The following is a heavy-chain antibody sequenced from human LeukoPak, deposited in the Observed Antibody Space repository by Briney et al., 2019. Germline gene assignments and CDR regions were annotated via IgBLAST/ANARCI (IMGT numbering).Heavy chain of an antibody. CDR1: GFTFSDYY. CDR3: ARAYDSSGYYQYYYYYGMDV. J-gene: IGHJ6*02. V-gene: IGHV3-11*06. Sequence: GGSLRLSCAASGFTFSDYYMSWIRQAPGKGLEWVSYISSSSSYTNYADSVKGRFTISRDNAKNSLYLQMNSLRAEDTAVYYCARAYDSSGYYQYYYYYGMDVWGQGTTVTVSS. D-gene: IGHD3-22*01. CDR2: ISSSSSYT.